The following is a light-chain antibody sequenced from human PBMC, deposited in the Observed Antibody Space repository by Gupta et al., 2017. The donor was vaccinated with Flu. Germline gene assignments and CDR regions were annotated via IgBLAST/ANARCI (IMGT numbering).Light chain of an antibody. CDR1: SSDIVAYSF. V-gene: IGLV2-8*01. J-gene: IGLJ1*01. Sequence: SALTQPPSASGSAGQSVTISCTGTSSDIVAYSFVSGHQQYPVQAPKLVIYEATTRPSGFPDRVSGSKSGVTESLTGSRLQSDDQPDYACSSHTLYVNSVFGT. CDR3: SSHTLYVNSV. CDR2: EAT.